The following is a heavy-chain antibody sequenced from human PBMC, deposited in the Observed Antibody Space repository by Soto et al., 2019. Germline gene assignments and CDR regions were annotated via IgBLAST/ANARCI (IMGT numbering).Heavy chain of an antibody. CDR3: ARREIDNCNQGHAFGI. V-gene: IGHV4-39*01. CDR2: IYYNGDT. CDR1: GGSVSSGSFY. J-gene: IGHJ3*02. D-gene: IGHD1-20*01. Sequence: QLQLQESGPGLVKPSETLSVTCTVSGGSVSSGSFYWGWIRQPPGKGLEWIGNIYYNGDTYYNPSLKSRLTISVDTSENQFSLKLSSVTAADTAVYYCARREIDNCNQGHAFGIWGQGTMVNVSS.